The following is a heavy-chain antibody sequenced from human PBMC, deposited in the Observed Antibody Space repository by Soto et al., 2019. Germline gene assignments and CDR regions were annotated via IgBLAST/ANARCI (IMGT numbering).Heavy chain of an antibody. CDR3: AREWVRLLWFGETDGGTYFDY. CDR1: GYTFTSYA. CDR2: INAGNGNT. Sequence: QVQLVQSGAEVKKPGASVKVSCKASGYTFTSYAMHWVRQAPGQRLEWMGWINAGNGNTKYSQKFQGRVTITRDTSASTAYMELSSLRSEDTAVYYCAREWVRLLWFGETDGGTYFDYWGQGTLVTVSS. J-gene: IGHJ4*02. D-gene: IGHD3-10*01. V-gene: IGHV1-3*01.